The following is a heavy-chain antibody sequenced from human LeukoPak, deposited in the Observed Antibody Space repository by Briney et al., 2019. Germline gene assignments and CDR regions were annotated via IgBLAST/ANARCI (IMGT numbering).Heavy chain of an antibody. CDR3: ARRFYYDGSGNYYFDY. V-gene: IGHV5-51*01. Sequence: GESLKISCKGSGYSFTSHWIAWVRQMPGKGLEWMGIIYPGDSDTRYSPSFQGQVTISADKSISTAYLQWSSLKASDTAMYYCARRFYYDGSGNYYFDYWGQGTLVTVSS. CDR1: GYSFTSHW. CDR2: IYPGDSDT. D-gene: IGHD3-22*01. J-gene: IGHJ4*02.